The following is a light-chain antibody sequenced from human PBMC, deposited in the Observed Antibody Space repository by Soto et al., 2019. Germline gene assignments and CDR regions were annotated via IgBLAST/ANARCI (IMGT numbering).Light chain of an antibody. CDR3: QQSYNTPRT. CDR1: QSISTY. Sequence: DIQMTQSPSSLSASVGDRITIACRASQSISTYLNWYHQRPGDAPKLLIYAASRLQSGVPSRFSCSGSGTDFTLTISSLQPEDVATYYCQQSYNTPRTFGQGTKVEI. V-gene: IGKV1-39*01. CDR2: AAS. J-gene: IGKJ1*01.